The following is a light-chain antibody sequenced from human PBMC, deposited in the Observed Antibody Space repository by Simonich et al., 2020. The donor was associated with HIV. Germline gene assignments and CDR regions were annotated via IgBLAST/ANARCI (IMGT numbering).Light chain of an antibody. CDR3: YSRDSSGNHVV. V-gene: IGLV3-10*01. Sequence: SYELTQPPFVSVSPGQTARITCTGEALPKKYAYWYQQKSGQAPVLVIYEDSKRPSGIPDRFSGSSSGTMATLTISGAQVEDEADYYCYSRDSSGNHVVFGGGTKLTVL. CDR1: ALPKKY. J-gene: IGLJ3*02. CDR2: EDS.